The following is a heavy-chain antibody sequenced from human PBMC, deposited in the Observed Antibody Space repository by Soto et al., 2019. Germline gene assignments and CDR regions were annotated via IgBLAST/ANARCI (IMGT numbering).Heavy chain of an antibody. D-gene: IGHD2-15*01. Sequence: PGGSLRLSCAASGFAFDNHVMHWVRQAPGKGLEWVGFISYDGSNQYYADSVKGRFTISRDNSKNTLWLQMDSLRGEDTAVYYCARDWSGSYGSSFYFDYWGQGTLVTVS. V-gene: IGHV3-30-3*01. CDR3: ARDWSGSYGSSFYFDY. CDR1: GFAFDNHV. J-gene: IGHJ4*02. CDR2: ISYDGSNQ.